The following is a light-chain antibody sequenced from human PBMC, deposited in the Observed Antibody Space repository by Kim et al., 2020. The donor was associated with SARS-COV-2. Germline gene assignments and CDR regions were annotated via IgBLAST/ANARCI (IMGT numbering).Light chain of an antibody. CDR1: HSLTSR. J-gene: IGKJ4*01. CDR2: GAS. Sequence: IVMTQSPATLSVSPGESATLSCRASHSLTSRLAWSQQKPGRAPRLLIYGASTRATDIPARFSGSGSGTEFTVTISSLQSEDSAVYYCQQYNYWPLTFGGGTKVDIK. V-gene: IGKV3-15*01. CDR3: QQYNYWPLT.